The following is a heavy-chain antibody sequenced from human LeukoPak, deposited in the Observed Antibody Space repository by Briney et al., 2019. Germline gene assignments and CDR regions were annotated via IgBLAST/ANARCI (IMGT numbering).Heavy chain of an antibody. CDR3: ARRGGILTGYSPGNY. V-gene: IGHV1-8*01. Sequence: ASVKVSCKASGYTFTSYDINWVRQATGQGLEWMGWTNPNSGNTGYAQKFQGRVTMTRNTSISTAYMELSSLRSEDTAVYYCARRGGILTGYSPGNYWGQGTLVTVSS. CDR1: GYTFTSYD. J-gene: IGHJ4*02. D-gene: IGHD3-9*01. CDR2: TNPNSGNT.